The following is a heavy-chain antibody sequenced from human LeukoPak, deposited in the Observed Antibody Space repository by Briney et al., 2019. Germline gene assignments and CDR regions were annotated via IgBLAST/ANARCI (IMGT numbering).Heavy chain of an antibody. J-gene: IGHJ4*02. CDR1: GGSIGGYY. V-gene: IGHV4-59*01. CDR2: ISYTGST. CDR3: AREVAGTHFDY. D-gene: IGHD6-19*01. Sequence: PSETLSLTCTVSGGSIGGYYWSWIRQPPGKGLEWLGYISYTGSTNYSPSLKSRVTISVDTSKNQFSLKLNSVTAADTAVYYCAREVAGTHFDYWGQGTLVTVSS.